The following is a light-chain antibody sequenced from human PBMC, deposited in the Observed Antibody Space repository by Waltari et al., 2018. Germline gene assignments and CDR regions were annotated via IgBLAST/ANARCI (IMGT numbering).Light chain of an antibody. Sequence: DIVMTQSPDSLAVSLGERATINCKSSQSVLYSSSNKNYLAWYQQKPGQPPKLLIYWASTRESGVPDRFSCSGSGTDFTLTISSLQAEDVAVYYCQQYYSSLWTFGQGTKVEIK. J-gene: IGKJ1*01. CDR1: QSVLYSSSNKNY. CDR2: WAS. CDR3: QQYYSSLWT. V-gene: IGKV4-1*01.